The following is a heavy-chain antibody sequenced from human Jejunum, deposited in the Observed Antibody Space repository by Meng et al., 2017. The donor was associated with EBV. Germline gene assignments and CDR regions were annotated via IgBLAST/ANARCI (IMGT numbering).Heavy chain of an antibody. CDR2: IDHSGST. Sequence: QVQLQESGPGLVQPSGXRSLICXVSGGSINSKNWWHWVRQAPGKGLEWIGEIDHSGSTHYNPSLKSRVTISLGTSMNQFSLELTSPTAADTAVYYCARDSQYLARGYFDFWGQGAMVTVSS. D-gene: IGHD2/OR15-2a*01. CDR1: GGSINSKNW. J-gene: IGHJ4*02. V-gene: IGHV4-4*02. CDR3: ARDSQYLARGYFDF.